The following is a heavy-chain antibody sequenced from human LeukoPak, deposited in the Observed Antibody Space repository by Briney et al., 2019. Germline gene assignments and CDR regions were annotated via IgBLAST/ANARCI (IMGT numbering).Heavy chain of an antibody. CDR1: GFTFSKYW. CDR2: INTEGTVT. Sequence: GGSLRLSCAASGFTFSKYWMLWVRQAPGKGLESVSRINTEGTVTTYGDSVKGRFTVSRDNAENTMFLQMNSVRDEDTAVYYCATKQWLAPPPDSWGQGTPVTVSS. CDR3: ATKQWLAPPPDS. V-gene: IGHV3-74*01. D-gene: IGHD5-12*01. J-gene: IGHJ4*02.